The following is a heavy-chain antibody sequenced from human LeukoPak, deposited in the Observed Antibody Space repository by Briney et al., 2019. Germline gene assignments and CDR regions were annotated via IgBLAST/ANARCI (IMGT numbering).Heavy chain of an antibody. V-gene: IGHV3-23*01. CDR1: GFTFSSYA. CDR2: ISGSGGST. Sequence: GGSLRLSCGASGFTFSSYAMSWVRQAPGKGLEWVSAISGSGGSTYYADSVKGRFTISRDNSKNTLYLQMNSLRAEDTAVYYCAKDLGHCTNGVCYSSFDYWGQGTLVTVSS. CDR3: AKDLGHCTNGVCYSSFDY. J-gene: IGHJ4*02. D-gene: IGHD2-8*01.